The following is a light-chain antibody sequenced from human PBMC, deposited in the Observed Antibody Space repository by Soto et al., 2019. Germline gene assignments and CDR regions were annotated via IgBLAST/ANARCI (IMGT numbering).Light chain of an antibody. Sequence: ETVLTQSPVTLSASPGERATLSCRASQSVSSNLAWYLQKPGQAPRLLIYGASTRATGIPARFSGSGSGTEFTLTIDSLQSEDFAVYYCQQYNNRPLTFGPGTKVDLK. CDR3: QQYNNRPLT. CDR2: GAS. J-gene: IGKJ3*01. CDR1: QSVSSN. V-gene: IGKV3-15*01.